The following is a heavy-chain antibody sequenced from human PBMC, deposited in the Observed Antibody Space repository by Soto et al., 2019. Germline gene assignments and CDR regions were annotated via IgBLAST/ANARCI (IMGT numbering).Heavy chain of an antibody. CDR3: ARDTTYSSGWPFNY. Sequence: GGPVKVSLKASCFTLSRYGFNWGGKGPGQGLEWMGWISAYNGNTNYAQKLQGRVTMTTDTSTSTAYMELRSLRSDDTAVYYCARDTTYSSGWPFNYWGQGTLVTVPQ. CDR1: CFTLSRYG. D-gene: IGHD6-19*01. V-gene: IGHV1-18*01. CDR2: ISAYNGNT. J-gene: IGHJ4*02.